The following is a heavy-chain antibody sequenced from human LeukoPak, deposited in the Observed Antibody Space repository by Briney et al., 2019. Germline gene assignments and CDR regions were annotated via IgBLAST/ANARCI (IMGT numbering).Heavy chain of an antibody. CDR3: ARGLGYSRFDY. CDR1: GYTFTSYY. Sequence: ASVKVSCKASGYTFTSYYIHWVRQAPGQGLEWMGVINPSGGSTTYAQKFQGRVTMTRDTSTSTAYMELSSLRSEDTAMYYCARGLGYSRFDYWGQGTLVTVSS. CDR2: INPSGGST. J-gene: IGHJ4*02. V-gene: IGHV1-46*01. D-gene: IGHD5-12*01.